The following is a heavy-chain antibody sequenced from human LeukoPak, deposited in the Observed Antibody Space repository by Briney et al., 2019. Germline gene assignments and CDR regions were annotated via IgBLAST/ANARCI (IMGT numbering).Heavy chain of an antibody. Sequence: GGSLRLSCTASGFTFSSYWMNWVRQVPGKELEWVAIIKSDGTEEHYLDSVKGRFTISRDNANNLLFLQMNNLRAGDTAVYYCAGGGGYLIDYWGQGTLVTVSS. D-gene: IGHD3-22*01. CDR1: GFTFSSYW. J-gene: IGHJ4*02. V-gene: IGHV3-7*01. CDR3: AGGGGYLIDY. CDR2: IKSDGTEE.